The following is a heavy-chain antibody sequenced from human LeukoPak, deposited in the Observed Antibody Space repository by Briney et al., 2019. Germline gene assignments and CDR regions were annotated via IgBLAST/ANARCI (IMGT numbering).Heavy chain of an antibody. CDR3: ARVSREYQLLYY. CDR1: GFTFSSYW. J-gene: IGHJ4*02. D-gene: IGHD2-2*01. Sequence: GGSLRLSCAASGFTFSSYWMHWVRQAPGKGLVWVSRINTDGSSTSYADSVKGRFTISRDNAKNTLYLQMNSLRAEDTAVYYCARVSREYQLLYYWGQGTLVTVSS. CDR2: INTDGSST. V-gene: IGHV3-74*01.